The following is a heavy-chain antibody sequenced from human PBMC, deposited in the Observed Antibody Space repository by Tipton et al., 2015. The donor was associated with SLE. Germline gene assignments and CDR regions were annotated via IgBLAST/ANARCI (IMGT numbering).Heavy chain of an antibody. CDR2: IYYSGAT. CDR3: VRDKWGEYYPSTGYFWSFDP. Sequence: TLSLTCTVSGGSIISYYWSWIRQPPGKGLEWIGYIYYSGATNYNPSLKSRITISLDTSKNQFSLKLSSVTAADTAVYYCVRDKWGEYYPSTGYFWSFDPWGQGILVTVSS. D-gene: IGHD3-9*01. V-gene: IGHV4-59*12. J-gene: IGHJ5*02. CDR1: GGSIISYY.